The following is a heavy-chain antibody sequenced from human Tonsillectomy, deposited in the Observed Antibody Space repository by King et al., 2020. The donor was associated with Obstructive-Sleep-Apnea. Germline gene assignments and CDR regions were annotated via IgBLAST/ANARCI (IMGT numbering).Heavy chain of an antibody. D-gene: IGHD2-8*01. CDR3: TRMVTAAYYYCAVDV. CDR1: GASISSTSYC. Sequence: LQLQESGPGLVKPSETLSLTCSVSGASISSTSYCWGWIRQPPGKGLEWIGNIDYSGSTNYNPSLKNRITISVDTSKNQLSLRLRSVTAADTAVYFCTRMVTAAYYYCAVDVWGQGTTVTVSS. J-gene: IGHJ6*02. CDR2: IDYSGST. V-gene: IGHV4-39*07.